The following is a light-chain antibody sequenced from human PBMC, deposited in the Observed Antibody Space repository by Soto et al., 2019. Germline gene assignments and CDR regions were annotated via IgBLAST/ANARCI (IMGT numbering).Light chain of an antibody. Sequence: DIQLTQFPSTRSASIGDRVAITCRASQTISSSLAWYQQKPGKAPKLLIYKASNLETGVPSRFSGSGSGTEFALTISSLQPDDFATYYCQQYIRYSPYTFGQGTRLEIK. CDR2: KAS. J-gene: IGKJ2*01. V-gene: IGKV1-5*03. CDR1: QTISSS. CDR3: QQYIRYSPYT.